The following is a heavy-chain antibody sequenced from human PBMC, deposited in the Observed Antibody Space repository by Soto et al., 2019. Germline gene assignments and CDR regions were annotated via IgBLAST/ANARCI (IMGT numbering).Heavy chain of an antibody. D-gene: IGHD2-8*01. V-gene: IGHV3-48*02. Sequence: LQLVESGGGLVQPGGSLRLSCAASGFAFSSFSMNWVRQAPGKGLEWISYISSTTTTIYYADSVKGRITISRDSAENSLYLQMNSLRDEDTAVYYCTRDPLRVSLSQTYGMDVWSQGTTVTLSS. CDR1: GFAFSSFS. CDR3: TRDPLRVSLSQTYGMDV. J-gene: IGHJ6*02. CDR2: ISSTTTTI.